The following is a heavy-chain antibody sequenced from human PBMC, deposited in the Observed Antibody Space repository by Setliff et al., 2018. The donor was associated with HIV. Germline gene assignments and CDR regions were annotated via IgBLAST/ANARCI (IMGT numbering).Heavy chain of an antibody. J-gene: IGHJ4*02. CDR1: GFTFSPYW. Sequence: SGGSLRLSCAASGFTFSPYWMHWVRQAPGKGLVWVSRINSDGTSTTYTDSVKGRFTISRDNSKNTLYLQMNSLRAEDTAVYYCAKAYSGYEYSTDYWGQGTLVTVSS. D-gene: IGHD5-12*01. CDR3: AKAYSGYEYSTDY. CDR2: INSDGTST. V-gene: IGHV3-74*03.